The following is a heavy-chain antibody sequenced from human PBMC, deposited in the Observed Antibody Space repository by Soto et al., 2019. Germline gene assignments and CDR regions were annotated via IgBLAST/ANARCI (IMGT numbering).Heavy chain of an antibody. D-gene: IGHD3-10*01. CDR3: AAGFPPDY. J-gene: IGHJ4*02. V-gene: IGHV3-7*01. CDR1: GFTFSTSW. Sequence: VQLVESGGVLVQPGGSLRVSCAASGFTFSTSWMNWVRQAPGKGLEGVANINGDGSEEYYVDSVRGRFTISRDNVKNSLFLQMNSLRAEDTAVYYCAAGFPPDYWGQGALVTVSS. CDR2: INGDGSEE.